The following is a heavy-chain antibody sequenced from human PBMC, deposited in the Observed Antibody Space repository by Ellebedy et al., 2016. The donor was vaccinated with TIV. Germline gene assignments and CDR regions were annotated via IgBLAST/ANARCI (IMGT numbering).Heavy chain of an antibody. D-gene: IGHD6-19*01. CDR3: ASGSGPYYFDY. CDR1: GFTFNKYG. V-gene: IGHV3-33*01. CDR2: IWYDGSNT. Sequence: GESLKISCAASGFTFNKYGMHWVRLAPGKGLEWVAVIWYDGSNTQYADSVRGRFTISRDDFKNTVYLQMNSLRVEDTGVYYCASGSGPYYFDYWGQGTLVTVSS. J-gene: IGHJ4*02.